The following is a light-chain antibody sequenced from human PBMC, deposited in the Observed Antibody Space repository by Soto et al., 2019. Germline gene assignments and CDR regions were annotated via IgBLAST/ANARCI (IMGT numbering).Light chain of an antibody. CDR2: EVS. CDR3: SSYTSSSTFLYV. V-gene: IGLV2-14*01. CDR1: NSVVGGYNY. J-gene: IGLJ1*01. Sequence: QSVLTQPASVSGSPGQSITISCTGTNSVVGGYNYVSWYQHHPGKAPKLMIYEVSGRPSGVSSRFSGSKSGNTASLTISGLQADDEADYYCSSYTSSSTFLYVFGTGTKVTVL.